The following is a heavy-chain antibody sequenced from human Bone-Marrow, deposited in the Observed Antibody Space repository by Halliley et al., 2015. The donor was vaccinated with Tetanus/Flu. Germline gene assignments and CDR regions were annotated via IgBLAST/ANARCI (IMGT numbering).Heavy chain of an antibody. CDR1: GDSVSSNSAA. V-gene: IGHV6-1*01. CDR3: ARDPVYDSSWYLWFDL. D-gene: IGHD6-13*01. Sequence: GLVKPSQTLSLTCAISGDSVSSNSAAWNWIRQSPSRGLEWLGRTYYRSKWQNDYAVSVKGRITINPDTSKNQFSLQLNSVTPEDTAVYYCARDPVYDSSWYLWFDLWGQGTLVTVSS. J-gene: IGHJ5*02. CDR2: TYYRSKWQN.